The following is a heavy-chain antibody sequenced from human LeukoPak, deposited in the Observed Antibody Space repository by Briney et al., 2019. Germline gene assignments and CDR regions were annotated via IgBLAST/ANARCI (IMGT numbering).Heavy chain of an antibody. CDR3: ARGEPAAMGAFDI. CDR2: INAGNGNT. V-gene: IGHV1-3*01. CDR1: GDTFTSYA. J-gene: IGHJ3*02. D-gene: IGHD2-2*01. Sequence: ASLKVSCKASGDTFTSYAMHWVRQAPGQRLEWMGWINAGNGNTKYLRKFQGRVTITRDTSASTAYMELSSLRSEDTAVYYCARGEPAAMGAFDIWGQGTMVTVSS.